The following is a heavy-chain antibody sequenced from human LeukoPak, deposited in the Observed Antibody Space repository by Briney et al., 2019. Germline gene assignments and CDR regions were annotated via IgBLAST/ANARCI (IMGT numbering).Heavy chain of an antibody. J-gene: IGHJ5*02. D-gene: IGHD3-3*01. Sequence: ASVKVSCKASGYTFTGYYMHWVRQAPGQGLEWMGWINPNSGGTNYAQKFQGWVTMTRDTSISTAYMELSRLRSDDTAVYYCARANVLRFLEWLPNWFDPWGQGTLVTVSS. V-gene: IGHV1-2*04. CDR3: ARANVLRFLEWLPNWFDP. CDR2: INPNSGGT. CDR1: GYTFTGYY.